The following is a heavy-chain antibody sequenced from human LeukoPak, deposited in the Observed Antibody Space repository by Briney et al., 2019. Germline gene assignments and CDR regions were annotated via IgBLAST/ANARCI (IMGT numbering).Heavy chain of an antibody. J-gene: IGHJ4*02. CDR1: GGSISSYY. D-gene: IGHD6-19*01. CDR3: AIVTGYSSGWSFDY. V-gene: IGHV4-4*07. Sequence: SETLSLTCTVSGGSISSYYWSWIRQPAGKGLEWIGRIYTSGSTNYNPSLKSRVTMSVDTSKNQFSLKLSSVTASDTAVYSCAIVTGYSSGWSFDYWGQGTLVSVTS. CDR2: IYTSGST.